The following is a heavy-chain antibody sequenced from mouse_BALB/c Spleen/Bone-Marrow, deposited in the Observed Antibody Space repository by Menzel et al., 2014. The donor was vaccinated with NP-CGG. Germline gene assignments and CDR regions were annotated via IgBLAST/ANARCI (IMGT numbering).Heavy chain of an antibody. CDR2: INPSNGGT. CDR1: GYTFTSYY. J-gene: IGHJ2*01. V-gene: IGHV1S81*02. Sequence: QVHVKQSGAELVKPGASVKLSCKASGYTFTSYYMYWVKQRPGQGLERIGGINPSNGGTNFNEKFKSKATLTVDKSSSTAYMQLSSLTSEDSAVYYCTRRLFDYWGQGTTPTVSS. CDR3: TRRLFDY.